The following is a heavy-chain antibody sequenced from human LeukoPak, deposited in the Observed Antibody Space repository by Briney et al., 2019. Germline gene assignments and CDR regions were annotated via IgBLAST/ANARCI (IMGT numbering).Heavy chain of an antibody. J-gene: IGHJ4*02. D-gene: IGHD6-6*01. CDR3: ARGSSSSGGVNY. V-gene: IGHV4-59*01. CDR2: IYYSGST. CDR1: GGSISSYY. Sequence: SETLSLTCTVSGGSISSYYWSWIRQPPGKGLEWIRYIYYSGSTNYNPSLKSRVTISVDTSKNQFSLKLSSVTAADTAVYYCARGSSSSGGVNYWGQGTLVTVSS.